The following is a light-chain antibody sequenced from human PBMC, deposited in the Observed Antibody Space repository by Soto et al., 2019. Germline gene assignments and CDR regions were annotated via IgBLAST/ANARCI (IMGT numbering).Light chain of an antibody. CDR2: GAS. CDR3: QQYGSSPPAT. CDR1: QSVSSF. Sequence: EIVLTQSPATLSLSPGERATLSCRASQSVSSFLAWYQQSPGQAPRLLVYGASSRATDIPDRFSGSGSGTDFTLTISRLEPEDFAVYFCQQYGSSPPATFGQGTKVDTK. V-gene: IGKV3-20*01. J-gene: IGKJ2*01.